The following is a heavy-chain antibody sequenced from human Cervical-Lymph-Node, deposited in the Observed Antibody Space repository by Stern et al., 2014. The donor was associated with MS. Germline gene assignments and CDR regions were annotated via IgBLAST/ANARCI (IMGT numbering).Heavy chain of an antibody. J-gene: IGHJ3*02. Sequence: QVTLKESGPALVKPTQTLPLTCTFSGFSLTTSGMCVSWIRQPPGKALAWLAFIDWDDDKSYNTSLKTRLTISKDTSKNQVVLTMTNMDPVDTATYYCARFYSSSSFADAFDIWGQGTMVTVSS. D-gene: IGHD6-6*01. CDR1: GFSLTTSGMC. V-gene: IGHV2-70*01. CDR2: IDWDDDK. CDR3: ARFYSSSSFADAFDI.